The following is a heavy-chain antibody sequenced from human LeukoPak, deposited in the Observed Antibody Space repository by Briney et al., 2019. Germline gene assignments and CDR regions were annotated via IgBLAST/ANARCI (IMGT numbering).Heavy chain of an antibody. V-gene: IGHV3-30*04. Sequence: AKSLTLSCAVSGFSLSSYAMHWVRHPQAKGLGWVAVISYDGSNKYYADSAKGRLTTSTDKSKKTLYLQMDSLRAEDTAVYYCARDFTYSGGSDLPIRFPKYYYYYGMDVWGQGTKVTVSS. CDR3: ARDFTYSGGSDLPIRFPKYYYYYGMDV. CDR1: GFSLSSYA. J-gene: IGHJ6*02. D-gene: IGHD4-11*01. CDR2: ISYDGSNK.